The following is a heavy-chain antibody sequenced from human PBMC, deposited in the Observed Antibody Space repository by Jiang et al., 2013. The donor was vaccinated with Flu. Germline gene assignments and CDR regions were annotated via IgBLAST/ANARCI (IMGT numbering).Heavy chain of an antibody. Sequence: GPGLVKPSQTLSLTCVISGDSVSSNSAAWNWIRQSPSRGLEWLGRTYYRSKWYHDYAVSVQSRITINPDTSKNQVSLQLKSVTPEDTAVYYCARDRDTLDVAGVDYWGQGTLVTVSS. J-gene: IGHJ4*02. CDR3: ARDRDTLDVAGVDY. V-gene: IGHV6-1*01. CDR1: GDSVSSNSAA. CDR2: TYYRSKWYH. D-gene: IGHD2-15*01.